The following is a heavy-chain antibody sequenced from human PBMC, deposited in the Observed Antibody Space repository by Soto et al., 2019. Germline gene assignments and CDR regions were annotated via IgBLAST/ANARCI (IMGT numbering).Heavy chain of an antibody. CDR2: IWYDGSNK. CDR3: AREEPMVRGVIPYYYGMDV. D-gene: IGHD3-10*01. J-gene: IGHJ6*02. V-gene: IGHV3-33*01. CDR1: GFNFSSYD. Sequence: QVQLVESGGGVVQPGRSLRLSCEASGFNFSSYDMHWFRQAPGKGLEWVAVIWYDGSNKYYADSVKGRFTRSRDNSKNTLYLQMNGLRAEDTAVYYCAREEPMVRGVIPYYYGMDVWGQGTTVTVSS.